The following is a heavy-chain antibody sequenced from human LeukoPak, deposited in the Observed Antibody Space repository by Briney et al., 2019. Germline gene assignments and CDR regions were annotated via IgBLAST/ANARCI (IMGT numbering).Heavy chain of an antibody. CDR2: ISYDGVDK. V-gene: IGHV3-30-3*01. CDR3: AKDVDTVMDWANDAFDV. Sequence: GRSLRLSCAASGINFITYALHWVRQAPGKGLEWVASISYDGVDKYYADSLKGRFTMSRDNSKNSVYLQMDSLRVEDTAMYYCAKDVDTVMDWANDAFDVWGQGTMVIVYS. J-gene: IGHJ3*01. D-gene: IGHD5-18*01. CDR1: GINFITYA.